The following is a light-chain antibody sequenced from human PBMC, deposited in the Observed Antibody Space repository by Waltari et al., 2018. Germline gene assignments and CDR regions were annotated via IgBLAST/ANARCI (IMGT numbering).Light chain of an antibody. Sequence: EIVLTQSPGTLSLSPGERATLSCRASQSIGKYLVWYQQKPGQAPRLLMYAASTRVTGIPDRFSGSGSGTDFSLTISRLEPEDFAVYYCQKYDRLPATFGQGTKVEIK. CDR3: QKYDRLPAT. CDR1: QSIGKY. V-gene: IGKV3-20*01. J-gene: IGKJ1*01. CDR2: AAS.